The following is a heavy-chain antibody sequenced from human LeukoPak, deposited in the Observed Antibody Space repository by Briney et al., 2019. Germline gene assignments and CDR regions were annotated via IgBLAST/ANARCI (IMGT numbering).Heavy chain of an antibody. CDR2: IIPICGTA. V-gene: IGHV1-69*13. Sequence: GASVKVSCKASGGTFSSYAISWVRQAPGQGLEWMGGIIPICGTANYAQKFQGRVTITADESTSTAYMELSSLRSEDTAVYYCAKVGELWLGFGLLYYYYYMDVWGKGTTVTISS. CDR3: AKVGELWLGFGLLYYYYYMDV. J-gene: IGHJ6*03. CDR1: GGTFSSYA. D-gene: IGHD5-18*01.